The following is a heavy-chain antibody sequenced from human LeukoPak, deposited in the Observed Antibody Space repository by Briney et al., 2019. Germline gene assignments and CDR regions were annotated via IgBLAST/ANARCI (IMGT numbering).Heavy chain of an antibody. CDR3: ARDNCSGGSCYNDY. CDR2: IIPIFGTA. D-gene: IGHD2-15*01. CDR1: GGTFSSYA. Sequence: ASVKVSCKAPGGTFSSYAISWVRQAPGQGLEWMGGIIPIFGTANYAQKFQGRVTITADKSTSTAYMELSSLRSEDTAVYYCARDNCSGGSCYNDYWGQGTLVTVSS. V-gene: IGHV1-69*06. J-gene: IGHJ4*02.